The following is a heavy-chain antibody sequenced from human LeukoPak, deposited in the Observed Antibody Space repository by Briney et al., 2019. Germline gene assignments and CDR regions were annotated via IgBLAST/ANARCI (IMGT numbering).Heavy chain of an antibody. CDR3: AKGGYSGSSSNFDY. CDR1: GFTFSSYG. J-gene: IGHJ4*02. D-gene: IGHD1-26*01. CDR2: ISWNSGSI. V-gene: IGHV3-9*01. Sequence: GGSLRLSCAASGFTFSSYGMHWVRQAPGKGLEWVSGISWNSGSIGYADSVKGRFTISRDNAKNSLYLQMNSLRAEDTALYYCAKGGYSGSSSNFDYWGQGTLVTVSS.